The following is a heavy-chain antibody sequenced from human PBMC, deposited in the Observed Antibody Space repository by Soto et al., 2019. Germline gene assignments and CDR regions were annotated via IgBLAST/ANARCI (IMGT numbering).Heavy chain of an antibody. J-gene: IGHJ6*03. D-gene: IGHD6-19*01. CDR3: AKDLGGWGYYYYYMDV. Sequence: EVQLLESGGGLVQPGGSLRLSCAASGFTFSSYAMSWVRQAPGKGLEWVSAISGSGGSTYYADSVKGRFTISRDNSKNTLYLQMNSLIADDTAVYYCAKDLGGWGYYYYYMDVWGKGTTVTVSS. CDR2: ISGSGGST. V-gene: IGHV3-23*01. CDR1: GFTFSSYA.